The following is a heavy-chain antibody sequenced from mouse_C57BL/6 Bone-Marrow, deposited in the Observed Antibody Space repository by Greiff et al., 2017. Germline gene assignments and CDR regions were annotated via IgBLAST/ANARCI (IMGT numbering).Heavy chain of an antibody. Sequence: EVKVEESGEGLVKPGGSLKLSCAASGFTFSSYAMSWVRQTPEKRLEWVAYISSGGDYIYYADTVKGRFTISRDNARSTLYLQMSSLKSEDTAMYYCTRGRLPYPAWFAYWGQGTRVTVSA. CDR2: ISSGGDYI. D-gene: IGHD1-2*01. J-gene: IGHJ3*01. CDR3: TRGRLPYPAWFAY. V-gene: IGHV5-9-1*02. CDR1: GFTFSSYA.